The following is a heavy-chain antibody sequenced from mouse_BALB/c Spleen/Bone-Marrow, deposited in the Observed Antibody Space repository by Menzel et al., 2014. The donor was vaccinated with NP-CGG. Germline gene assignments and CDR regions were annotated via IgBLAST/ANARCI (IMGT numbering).Heavy chain of an antibody. D-gene: IGHD4-1*01. CDR3: ARWEYYAMDY. CDR1: GFNXKDXY. CDR2: IDPANGNT. V-gene: IGHV14-3*02. Sequence: EVQRVESGAELVKPGASVKLSCTASGFNXKDXYMHWVKQRPEQXXEWIGRIDPANGNTKYDPKFQGKATITADTSSNTAYLQLSSLTSEDTAVYYCARWEYYAMDYWGQGTSVTVSS. J-gene: IGHJ4*01.